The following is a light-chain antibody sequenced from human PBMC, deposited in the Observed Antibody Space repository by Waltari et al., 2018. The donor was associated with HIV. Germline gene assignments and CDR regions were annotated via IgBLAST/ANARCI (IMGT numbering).Light chain of an antibody. CDR2: DTA. V-gene: IGKV3-11*01. Sequence: EIVLTQSQATLSLSPGERATLSSRASQSVRSYLARYQQKPGHAHSLLIYDTANSATGIPAKFSGSGSGTDFTLTISSLEPEDFAVYYCQQRSSWPLTLGQGTNVEFK. J-gene: IGKJ1*01. CDR3: QQRSSWPLT. CDR1: QSVRSY.